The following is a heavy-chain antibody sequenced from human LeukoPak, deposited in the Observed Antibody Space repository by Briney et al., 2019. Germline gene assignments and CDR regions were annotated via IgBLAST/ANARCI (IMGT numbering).Heavy chain of an antibody. V-gene: IGHV4-34*01. D-gene: IGHD3-10*01. CDR2: INHSGST. Sequence: SETLSLTCAVYGGSFSGYYWSWIRQPPGKGLEWIGEINHSGSTNYNPSLESRVTISVDTSKNQFSLKLSSVTAADTAVYYCARGAEYYYGSGSSHIDYWGQGTLVTVSS. CDR3: ARGAEYYYGSGSSHIDY. CDR1: GGSFSGYY. J-gene: IGHJ4*02.